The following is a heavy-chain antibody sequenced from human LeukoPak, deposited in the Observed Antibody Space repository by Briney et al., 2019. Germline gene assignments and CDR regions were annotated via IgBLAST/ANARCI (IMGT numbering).Heavy chain of an antibody. CDR1: GYTFTDYY. Sequence: SVKVSCKASGYTFTDYYMHWVRQAPGQGLEWMGWINTHSGGTSYAQKFQGRVTMTRDTSISTGFMELKSLGSDDTAVYYCARSRISAPVDYWGQGTLVTVSS. V-gene: IGHV1-2*02. J-gene: IGHJ4*02. CDR3: ARSRISAPVDY. D-gene: IGHD6-6*01. CDR2: INTHSGGT.